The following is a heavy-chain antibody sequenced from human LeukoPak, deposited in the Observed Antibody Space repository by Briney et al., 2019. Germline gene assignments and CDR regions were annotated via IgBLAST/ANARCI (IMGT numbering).Heavy chain of an antibody. V-gene: IGHV3-49*04. CDR2: IRSKAYGGTT. CDR3: TRDSVVTDGEQDY. J-gene: IGHJ4*02. D-gene: IGHD4-23*01. Sequence: GGTLRLSCTASGFTIGDYAMSWVRQALGKGLLWVGFIRSKAYGGTTEYAASVKGRFTISRDDSKSIAYLQMNSLKAEDTAVYYCTRDSVVTDGEQDYWGQGTLVTVSS. CDR1: GFTIGDYA.